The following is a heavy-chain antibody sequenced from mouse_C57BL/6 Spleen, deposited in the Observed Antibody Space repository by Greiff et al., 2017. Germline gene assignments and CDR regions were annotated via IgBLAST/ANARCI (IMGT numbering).Heavy chain of an antibody. V-gene: IGHV1-9*01. CDR3: ARRVTTVVATDYAMDY. CDR2: ILPGSGST. CDR1: GYTFTGYW. J-gene: IGHJ4*01. D-gene: IGHD1-1*01. Sequence: VQLMESGAELMKPGASVKLSCKATGYTFTGYWIEWVKQRPGHGLEWIGEILPGSGSTNYNEKFKGKATFTADTSSNTAYMQRSSLTTEDSAIYYCARRVTTVVATDYAMDYWGQGTSVTVSS.